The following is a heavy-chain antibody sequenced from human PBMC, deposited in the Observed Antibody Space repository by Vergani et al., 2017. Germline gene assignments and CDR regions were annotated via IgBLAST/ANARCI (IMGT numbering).Heavy chain of an antibody. CDR3: ARGYYDSSGYQRRMYNWFDP. J-gene: IGHJ5*02. Sequence: QVQLQQWGAGLLKPSETLSLTCAVYGGSFSGYYWSWIRQPPGKGLEWIGEINHSGSTNYNPSLKSRVTISVDTSKNQFSLKLSSVTAADTAVYYCARGYYDSSGYQRRMYNWFDPWGQGTLVTVSS. D-gene: IGHD3-22*01. CDR1: GGSFSGYY. V-gene: IGHV4-34*01. CDR2: INHSGST.